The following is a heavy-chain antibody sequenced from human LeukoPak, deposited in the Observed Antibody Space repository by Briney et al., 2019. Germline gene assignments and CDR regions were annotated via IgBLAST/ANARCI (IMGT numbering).Heavy chain of an antibody. V-gene: IGHV3-9*01. CDR3: AKGIVVVPAALDY. D-gene: IGHD2-2*01. Sequence: GGSLRLSCAASGFTFDDYAMHWVRHAPGKGLERVSGISWNSGSIGYADSVRGRFTISRDNAKNSLYLQMNSLRAEDTALYYCAKGIVVVPAALDYWGQGTLVTVSS. CDR1: GFTFDDYA. J-gene: IGHJ4*02. CDR2: ISWNSGSI.